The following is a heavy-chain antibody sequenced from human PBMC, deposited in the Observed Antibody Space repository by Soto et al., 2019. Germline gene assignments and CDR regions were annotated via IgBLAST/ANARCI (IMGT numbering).Heavy chain of an antibody. CDR3: TTVPAPSTVIYQYYYYMDV. D-gene: IGHD4-17*01. Sequence: GGSLRLSCVCSGFSFENFAMRWVRQAPGKGLEWVSSISARSSKTYYAGSVQGRFTISRDDSKNTLYLQMNSLKTEDTAVYYCTTVPAPSTVIYQYYYYMDVWGKGTTVTVSS. CDR2: ISARSSKT. J-gene: IGHJ6*03. V-gene: IGHV3-23*01. CDR1: GFSFENFA.